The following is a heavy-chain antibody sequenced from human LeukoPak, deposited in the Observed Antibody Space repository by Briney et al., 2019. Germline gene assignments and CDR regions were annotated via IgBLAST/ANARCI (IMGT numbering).Heavy chain of an antibody. CDR2: ISSSSTYI. Sequence: PGGSLRLSCAASGFTFSSYAMNWVRQAPGKGLEWVSSISSSSTYIYYADSVKGRFTISRDNAKNSLYLQMNSLRAEDTAVYYCARDAGVVVPGDPPMDVWGKGTTVTVSS. CDR1: GFTFSSYA. V-gene: IGHV3-21*01. D-gene: IGHD2-2*01. CDR3: ARDAGVVVPGDPPMDV. J-gene: IGHJ6*03.